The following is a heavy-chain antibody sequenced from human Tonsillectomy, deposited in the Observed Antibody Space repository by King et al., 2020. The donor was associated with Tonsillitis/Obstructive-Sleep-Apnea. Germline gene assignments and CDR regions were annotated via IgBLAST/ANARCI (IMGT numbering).Heavy chain of an antibody. D-gene: IGHD5-18*01. V-gene: IGHV4-59*01. J-gene: IGHJ4*02. Sequence: QVQLQESGPGLVKPSETLSLTCTVSGGSISSYYWSWIRQPPGKGLEWIGYIYYSGSTNYNPSLKSRVTISLDTSKNQFSLKLSSVTAADTAVYYCARVGYSYGYPQYYLDYWGQGTLVTVSS. CDR2: IYYSGST. CDR1: GGSISSYY. CDR3: ARVGYSYGYPQYYLDY.